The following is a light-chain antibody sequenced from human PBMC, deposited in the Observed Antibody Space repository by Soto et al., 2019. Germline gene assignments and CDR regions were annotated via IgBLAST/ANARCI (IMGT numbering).Light chain of an antibody. Sequence: EVVLTQSPGTLSLSPGERATLSGRARQSVSSYLAWYQQKPGQAPRLLTYGASSRATGIQDRFRGSGSGTDFTLTIRRLEPEDFAMYCCHQYNFTPWTFGKGKKVEIK. CDR1: QSVSSY. V-gene: IGKV3-20*01. J-gene: IGKJ1*01. CDR2: GAS. CDR3: HQYNFTPWT.